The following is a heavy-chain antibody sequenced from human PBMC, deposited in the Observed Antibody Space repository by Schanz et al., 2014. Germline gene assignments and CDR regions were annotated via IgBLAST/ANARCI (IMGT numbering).Heavy chain of an antibody. CDR2: LTGSGGGT. D-gene: IGHD3-3*01. Sequence: EVKLLESGGHLVQPGGSLRLSCVASGFTFSTYAMSWVRQAPGKGPEWVSSLTGSGGGTYYADSVRGRFAISRDNSKNTLYLEMNSLRAEDTAVYYCARFLARYQYYGVDVWGPGTLXTV. CDR1: GFTFSTYA. CDR3: ARFLARYQYYGVDV. J-gene: IGHJ6*02. V-gene: IGHV3-23*01.